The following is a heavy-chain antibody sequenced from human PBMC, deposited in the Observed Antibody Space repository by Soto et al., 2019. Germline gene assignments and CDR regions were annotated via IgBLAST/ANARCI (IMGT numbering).Heavy chain of an antibody. D-gene: IGHD3-9*01. CDR2: IYYSWST. J-gene: IGHJ6*02. CDR1: GGSISSGDYY. V-gene: IGHV4-30-4*01. Sequence: PSETLSLPCTVSGGSISSGDYYWSWIRQPPGKGLEWIGYIYYSWSTYYNPSLKSRVTISVDTSKHQFSLKLSSVTAADTAVYYCASGPLRYFDWLPGYYYGMDVWGQGTTVTVSS. CDR3: ASGPLRYFDWLPGYYYGMDV.